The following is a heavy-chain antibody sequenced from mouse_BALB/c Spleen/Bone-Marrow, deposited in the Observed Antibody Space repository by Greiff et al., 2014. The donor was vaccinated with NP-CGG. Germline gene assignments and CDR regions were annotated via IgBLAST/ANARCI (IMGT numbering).Heavy chain of an antibody. J-gene: IGHJ4*01. CDR3: ASPYYGNYVDAMDY. CDR1: GFSLTSYG. Sequence: QVQLQQSGPGLVQPSQSLSITCTVSGFSLTSYGVHWVRQSPGKGLEWLGVIWSGGSTDYNAAFISRLSISKDNSKSQVFFKMNCLQANDTAIYYCASPYYGNYVDAMDYWGQGTSVTVSS. V-gene: IGHV2-2*02. CDR2: IWSGGST. D-gene: IGHD2-10*01.